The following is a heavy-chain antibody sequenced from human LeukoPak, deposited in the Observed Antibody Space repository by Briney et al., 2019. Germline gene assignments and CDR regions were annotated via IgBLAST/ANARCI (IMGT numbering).Heavy chain of an antibody. CDR1: VFTFGIYA. D-gene: IGHD3-22*01. CDR3: YIPYYDTTAYKGY. CDR2: ISCSGSST. Sequence: PEGSLRLSCAASVFTFGIYAMTWGRHAPQEGVEWVSCISCSGSSTYYADSVKGRFTISRDNSKTTLYLQMNSLRAEDTAVYYCYIPYYDTTAYKGYWGQGTLVTVSS. V-gene: IGHV3-23*01. J-gene: IGHJ4*02.